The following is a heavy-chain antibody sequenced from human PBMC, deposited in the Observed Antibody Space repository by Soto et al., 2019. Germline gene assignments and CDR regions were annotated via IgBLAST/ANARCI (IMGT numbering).Heavy chain of an antibody. CDR2: ISASGETT. CDR3: ARGENMVRGRIDV. Sequence: GGSLRLSCAASVFSLSTFAMHWVRQAPGKGLEWVSAISASGETTYYADSVKGRFAISRDTSKNTLYVQMTSLRAEDTAIYYCARGENMVRGRIDVWGQGTTVTVSS. CDR1: VFSLSTFA. J-gene: IGHJ6*02. V-gene: IGHV3-23*01. D-gene: IGHD3-10*01.